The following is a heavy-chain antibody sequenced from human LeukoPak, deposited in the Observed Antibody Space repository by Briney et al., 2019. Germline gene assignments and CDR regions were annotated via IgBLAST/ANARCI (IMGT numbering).Heavy chain of an antibody. CDR3: ARDRIAVAGMGAFQH. CDR2: MNPNSGGA. J-gene: IGHJ1*01. CDR1: GYTFTNYD. V-gene: IGHV1-8*01. Sequence: GASVTDSCKASGYTFTNYDINWVRQATGQGLEWMGWMNPNSGGAGYAQNFQGRVTMTRDTSISTAYMELSSLRAEDTAIYYCARDRIAVAGMGAFQHWGQGTLVTVSS. D-gene: IGHD6-19*01.